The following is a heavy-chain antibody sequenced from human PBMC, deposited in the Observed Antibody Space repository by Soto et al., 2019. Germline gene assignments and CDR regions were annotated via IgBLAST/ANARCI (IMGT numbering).Heavy chain of an antibody. CDR2: ISYDGSNK. J-gene: IGHJ4*02. CDR3: ARDGAVGATRWGYYFDY. V-gene: IGHV3-30-3*01. CDR1: GFTFSSYA. D-gene: IGHD1-26*01. Sequence: QVQLVESGGGVVQPGRSLRLSCAASGFTFSSYAMHWVRQAPGKGLGWVAVISYDGSNKYYADSVKGRFTISRDNSKNTLYLQMNSLRAEDTAVYYCARDGAVGATRWGYYFDYWGQGTLVTVSS.